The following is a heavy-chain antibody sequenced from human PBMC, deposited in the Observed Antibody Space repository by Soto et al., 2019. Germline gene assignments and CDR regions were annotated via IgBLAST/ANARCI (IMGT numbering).Heavy chain of an antibody. Sequence: GASMQVSCRASGYTFTSYGISWVRQAPGQGLEWMGWISAYNGSTNYAQKLQGRVTMTTDTSTSTAYMELRSLRSDDTAVYYCARDNAIVVVPAALDNWFDPWGQGTLVTVSS. D-gene: IGHD2-2*01. CDR1: GYTFTSYG. CDR3: ARDNAIVVVPAALDNWFDP. J-gene: IGHJ5*02. V-gene: IGHV1-18*01. CDR2: ISAYNGST.